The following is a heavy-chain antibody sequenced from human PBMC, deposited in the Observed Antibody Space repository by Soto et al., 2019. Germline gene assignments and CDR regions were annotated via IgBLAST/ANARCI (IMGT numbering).Heavy chain of an antibody. V-gene: IGHV1-69*02. CDR1: GGTFSTYV. Sequence: QVQLVQSGAEVKKPESPVKVSCKATGGTFSTYVISWVRQAPGQGLEWMGMILPILDVANYAQKFQGRVTFTADKSTGTAYMEVSSLKSDDSAVYYCVGGYKGRLDYWGQGTLVTVSS. CDR3: VGGYKGRLDY. D-gene: IGHD5-12*01. J-gene: IGHJ4*02. CDR2: ILPILDVA.